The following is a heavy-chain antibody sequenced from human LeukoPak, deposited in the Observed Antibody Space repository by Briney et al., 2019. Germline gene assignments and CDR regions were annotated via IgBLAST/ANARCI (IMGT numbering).Heavy chain of an antibody. V-gene: IGHV4-59*01. CDR2: IYYSGST. Sequence: SETLSLTCTVSGGSISSYYWSWIRQPPGKGLEWIGYIYYSGSTNYNPSLKSRVTISVDTSKNQISLKLSPVTAADTAVYYCARVGGTNYYYYGMDVWGQGTTVTVSS. D-gene: IGHD4-23*01. CDR3: ARVGGTNYYYYGMDV. CDR1: GGSISSYY. J-gene: IGHJ6*02.